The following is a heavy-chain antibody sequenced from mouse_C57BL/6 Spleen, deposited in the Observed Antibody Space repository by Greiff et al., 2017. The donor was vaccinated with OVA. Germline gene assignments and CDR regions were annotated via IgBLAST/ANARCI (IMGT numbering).Heavy chain of an antibody. CDR1: GYTFTSYW. D-gene: IGHD2-2*01. CDR2: LYPGSGST. J-gene: IGHJ2*01. Sequence: QVQLQQPGAELVKPGASVKLSCKASGYTFTSYWITWLKQRPGQGLAWIGNLYPGSGSTNYNEKFKSKATLTVDTSSRTDYMQLSSLRSEDSTFYYWARSHYAFDNECYCDYWGQGTTLTVSS. V-gene: IGHV1-55*01. CDR3: ARSHYAFDNECYCDY.